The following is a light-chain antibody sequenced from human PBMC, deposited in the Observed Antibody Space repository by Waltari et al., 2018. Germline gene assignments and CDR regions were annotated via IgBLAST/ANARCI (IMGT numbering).Light chain of an antibody. Sequence: YVLTQPPSVSVAPGPTARISCGVNTIGSKSVHWYQHNPGQAPVLVVSVESDRPSGIPERFSGSKSGNTATLTITRVEAGDEADYYCQVWDFSVDHVFGGGTKLTVL. V-gene: IGLV3-21*02. CDR2: VES. CDR1: TIGSKS. J-gene: IGLJ2*01. CDR3: QVWDFSVDHV.